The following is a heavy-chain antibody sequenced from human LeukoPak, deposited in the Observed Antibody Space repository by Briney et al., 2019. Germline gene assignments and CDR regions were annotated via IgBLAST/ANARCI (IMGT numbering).Heavy chain of an antibody. J-gene: IGHJ4*02. D-gene: IGHD6-19*01. CDR1: GFTFSKYW. CDR2: INTDGTVT. Sequence: GGSRDSACAASGFTFSKYWMLWVRQAPGKGLESVSRINTDGTVTTYADSVKGRFTVSRDNADNTMFLQMNSVRDEDTAVYYCATKQWLAPPPDSWGQGTPVTVSS. CDR3: ATKQWLAPPPDS. V-gene: IGHV3-74*01.